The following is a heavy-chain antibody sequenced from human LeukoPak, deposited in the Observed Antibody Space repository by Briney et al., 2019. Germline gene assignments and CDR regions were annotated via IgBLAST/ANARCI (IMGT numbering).Heavy chain of an antibody. J-gene: IGHJ4*02. CDR3: AREPPSGYSYGYYFDY. CDR1: GHSISSGYF. CDR2: IFHSGST. D-gene: IGHD5-18*01. Sequence: SETLSLTCIVSGHSISSGYFWGWIRQPPGKGLEWIGNIFHSGSTYYNPSLKSRVTISVDTSKNQFSLKVSSVTAADTAVYYCAREPPSGYSYGYYFDYWGQGTLVTVSS. V-gene: IGHV4-38-2*02.